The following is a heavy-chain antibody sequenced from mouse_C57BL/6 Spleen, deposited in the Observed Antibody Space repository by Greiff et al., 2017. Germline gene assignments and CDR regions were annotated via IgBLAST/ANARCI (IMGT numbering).Heavy chain of an antibody. D-gene: IGHD1-1*01. Sequence: VQLQQSGPELVKPGASVKLSCKASGYTFTSYDINWVKQRPGQGLEWIGWIYPRDGSTKYNEKFKGKATLTVDTSSSTAYMELHSLTSEDSAVYFCAREDTTVVDSYYFDYWGQGTTLTVSS. J-gene: IGHJ2*01. CDR2: IYPRDGST. CDR1: GYTFTSYD. V-gene: IGHV1-85*01. CDR3: AREDTTVVDSYYFDY.